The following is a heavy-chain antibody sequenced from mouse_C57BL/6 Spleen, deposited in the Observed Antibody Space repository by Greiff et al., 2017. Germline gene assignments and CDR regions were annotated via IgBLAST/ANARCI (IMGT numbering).Heavy chain of an antibody. CDR2: IYPRSGNT. CDR3: ARGGEGDHYFDD. V-gene: IGHV1-81*01. J-gene: IGHJ2*01. Sequence: VKLQESGAELARPGASVKLSCKASGYTFTSYGISWVKQRTGQGLEWIGEIYPRSGNTYYNEKFKGKATLTADKSSSTAYMELRSLTSEDSAVYCCARGGEGDHYFDDWGQGTTLTVSS. CDR1: GYTFTSYG.